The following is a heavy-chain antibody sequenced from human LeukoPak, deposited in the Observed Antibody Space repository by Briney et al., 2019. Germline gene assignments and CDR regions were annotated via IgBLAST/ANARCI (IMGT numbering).Heavy chain of an antibody. Sequence: GGSLRLSCAASGFTVINNYMTWVRQAPGKGLEWVSIIYSGGSTYYADSVKGRFTISRDNSKNTVYLQMISLRAEDTAVYYCGRYPPGHYGMDVWGQGTTVTVSS. V-gene: IGHV3-53*01. CDR1: GFTVINNY. CDR2: IYSGGST. CDR3: GRYPPGHYGMDV. J-gene: IGHJ6*02.